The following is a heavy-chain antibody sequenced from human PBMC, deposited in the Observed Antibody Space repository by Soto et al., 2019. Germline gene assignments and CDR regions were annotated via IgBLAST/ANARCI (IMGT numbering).Heavy chain of an antibody. CDR1: GYTFTNHD. CDR3: ARGDDFWSGRLDS. CDR2: MSPNRGNT. Sequence: QVQLVQSGAEVKKPGASVKVSCKTSGYTFTNHDINWVRQATGQGLEWMGWMSPNRGNTGFAQKFQGRVALTVNTAISTAYMELRSLTSEDTAGYYCARGDDFWSGRLDSWGQGTLVTASS. J-gene: IGHJ4*02. V-gene: IGHV1-8*01. D-gene: IGHD3-3*01.